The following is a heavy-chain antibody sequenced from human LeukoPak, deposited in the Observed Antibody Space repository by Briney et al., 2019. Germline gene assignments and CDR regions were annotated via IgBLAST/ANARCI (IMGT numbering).Heavy chain of an antibody. CDR2: FFYSGST. J-gene: IGHJ4*02. V-gene: IGHV4-39*01. D-gene: IGHD2-15*01. CDR3: ARTPGYCSDGTCYFDY. CDR1: GGSISSRHYS. Sequence: SETLSLTCTVSGGSISSRHYSWCWIRQPPGKGLEWIWSFFYSGSTYSDPSLKSRVTISVDTSKNQFSLKMNSVTAADTAVYYCARTPGYCSDGTCYFDYWGQGTLVTVSS.